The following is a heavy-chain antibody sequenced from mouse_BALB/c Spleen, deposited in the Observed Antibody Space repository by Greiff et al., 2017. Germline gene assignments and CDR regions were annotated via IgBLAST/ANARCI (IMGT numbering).Heavy chain of an antibody. CDR1: GYTFTSYY. Sequence: QVQLQQPGAELVKPGASVKLSCKASGYTFTSYYMYWVKQRPGQGLEWIGGINPSNGGTNFNEKFKSKATLTVDKSSSTAYMQLSSLTSEDSAVYYCTRWGAYGYAWFAYWGQGTLVTVSA. V-gene: IGHV1S81*02. D-gene: IGHD2-2*01. J-gene: IGHJ3*01. CDR3: TRWGAYGYAWFAY. CDR2: INPSNGGT.